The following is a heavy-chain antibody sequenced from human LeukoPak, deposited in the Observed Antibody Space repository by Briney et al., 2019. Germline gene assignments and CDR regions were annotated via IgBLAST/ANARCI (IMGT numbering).Heavy chain of an antibody. D-gene: IGHD3-3*01. Sequence: GGSLRLSCAASGFTFSSSAMSWVRQAPGKGLEWVSAISNNGGYTYYADSVQGRFTISRDNSKSTLCLQMNSLRAEDTAVYYCAKDEEPLEWLLYFDYWGQGTLVTVSS. CDR2: ISNNGGYT. V-gene: IGHV3-23*01. CDR1: GFTFSSSA. CDR3: AKDEEPLEWLLYFDY. J-gene: IGHJ4*02.